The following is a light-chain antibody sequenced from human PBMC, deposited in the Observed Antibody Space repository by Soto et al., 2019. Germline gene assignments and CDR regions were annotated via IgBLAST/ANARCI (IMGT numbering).Light chain of an antibody. V-gene: IGKV1-5*03. Sequence: DIQMTQSPSTLSASVGDRVTITCRASQSISSWLAWYQQKPGKAPKLLIYKASSLVSGGPSRFSGSGSGTEFTLTISSLQPDDFATYYCQQYDSFSLTFGGGTKVEVK. J-gene: IGKJ4*01. CDR1: QSISSW. CDR2: KAS. CDR3: QQYDSFSLT.